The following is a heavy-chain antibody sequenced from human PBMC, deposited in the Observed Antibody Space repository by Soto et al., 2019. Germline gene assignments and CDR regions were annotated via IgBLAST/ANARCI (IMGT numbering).Heavy chain of an antibody. V-gene: IGHV4-59*01. Sequence: SETLSLTCTVSGTSISNYYWSWIRQPPGKGLEWIGYIYYSGSTNYNPSLKSRAAISVDTSKKQFSLKVNSVTAADTAVYYCASAAQVWLPFDSWGQGTLVTSPQ. D-gene: IGHD6-25*01. J-gene: IGHJ4*02. CDR2: IYYSGST. CDR3: ASAAQVWLPFDS. CDR1: GTSISNYY.